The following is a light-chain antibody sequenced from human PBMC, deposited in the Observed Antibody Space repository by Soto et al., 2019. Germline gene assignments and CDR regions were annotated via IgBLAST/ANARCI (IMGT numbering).Light chain of an antibody. V-gene: IGLV1-51*01. CDR1: SSSIGSNY. CDR3: GTWDSSLSVYV. J-gene: IGLJ1*01. Sequence: QAVVTQPPSVSAAPGQMVTISCSGSSSSIGSNYASWYQQLPGTAPKLLIYENNKRPSGIPDRFSGSKSGTSATLGIAGLQTGDEADYYCGTWDSSLSVYVLGTGTKVTVL. CDR2: ENN.